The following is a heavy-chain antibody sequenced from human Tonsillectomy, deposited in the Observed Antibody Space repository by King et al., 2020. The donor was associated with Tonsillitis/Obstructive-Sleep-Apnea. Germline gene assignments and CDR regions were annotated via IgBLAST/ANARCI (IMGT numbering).Heavy chain of an antibody. CDR3: ARTYSSSSYYYYYYMDV. D-gene: IGHD6-6*01. CDR2: IYYSGGT. Sequence: VQLQESGPGLVKPSETLSLTCTVSGGSISNYYWSWIRQPPGKGLEWIGYIYYSGGTNYNPPLKSRVTISVDTPKNQFTLKLSSVNPTDTDVYYCARTYSSSSYYYYYYMDVWGKGTTVTVSS. J-gene: IGHJ6*03. CDR1: GGSISNYY. V-gene: IGHV4-59*08.